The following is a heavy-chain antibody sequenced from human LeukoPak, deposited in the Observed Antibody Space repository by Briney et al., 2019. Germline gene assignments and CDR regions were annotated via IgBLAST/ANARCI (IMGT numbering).Heavy chain of an antibody. CDR2: ISGSGGST. V-gene: IGHV3-23*01. CDR1: GFTFSSYA. Sequence: GGSLRLSCAASGFTFSSYAMSWVRQAPGKGLEWVSAISGSGGSTYYADSVKGRFTISRDNSKNTLYLQMNSLRAEDTAVYYCAKDRVPVDTAIWGRDYYYYGMDVWGQGTTVTVSS. J-gene: IGHJ6*02. D-gene: IGHD5-18*01. CDR3: AKDRVPVDTAIWGRDYYYYGMDV.